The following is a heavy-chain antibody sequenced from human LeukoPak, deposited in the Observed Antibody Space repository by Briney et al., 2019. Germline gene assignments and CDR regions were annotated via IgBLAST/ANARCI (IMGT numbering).Heavy chain of an antibody. Sequence: ASVKVSCKASGYTFTSYGISWVRQAPGQGLEWMGWISAYNGNTNYAQKLQGRVTMTTDTSTSTAYMELRSLRSDDTAVYYCARSILGYCSGGSCYGVGWFDPWGQGTLVTVSS. CDR1: GYTFTSYG. J-gene: IGHJ5*02. V-gene: IGHV1-18*01. CDR2: ISAYNGNT. CDR3: ARSILGYCSGGSCYGVGWFDP. D-gene: IGHD2-15*01.